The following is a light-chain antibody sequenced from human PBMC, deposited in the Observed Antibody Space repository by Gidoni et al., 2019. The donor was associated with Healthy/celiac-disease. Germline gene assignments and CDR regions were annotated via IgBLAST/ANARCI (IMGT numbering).Light chain of an antibody. J-gene: IGKJ2*01. CDR1: QSLLHNNGYNY. CDR3: MQALQTPYT. Sequence: DIVLTQSPLSLPVTPGEPASISCRSSQSLLHNNGYNYLDWYLQKPGQSPQLLIYLGSNRGSGVPDRFSGSGSGTDFTLKISRVEAEDVGVYYCMQALQTPYTFGQGTKLEIK. V-gene: IGKV2-28*01. CDR2: LGS.